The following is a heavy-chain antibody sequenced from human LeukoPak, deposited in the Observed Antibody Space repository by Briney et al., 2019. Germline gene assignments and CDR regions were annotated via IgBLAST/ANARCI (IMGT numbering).Heavy chain of an antibody. CDR3: ARGANDYVWGSYRY. D-gene: IGHD3-16*02. Sequence: GRSLRLSCAASGFTFSSYAMHWVRQAPGKGLEWVAVISYDGSNKYYADSVKGRFTISRDNSKNTLYLQMNSLRAEDTAVYYCARGANDYVWGSYRYWGQGTLVTVSS. CDR2: ISYDGSNK. V-gene: IGHV3-30-3*01. CDR1: GFTFSSYA. J-gene: IGHJ4*02.